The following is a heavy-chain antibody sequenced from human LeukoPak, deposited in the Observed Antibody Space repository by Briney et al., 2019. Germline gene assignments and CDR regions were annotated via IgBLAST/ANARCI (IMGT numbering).Heavy chain of an antibody. Sequence: GGSLRLSCAASGFTFSSYGMHWVRQAPGKGLERVAVISYDGSNKYYADSVKGRFTISRDNSKNTLYLQMNSLRAEDTAVYYCAKDPDFYYYYGMDVWGQGTTVTVSS. CDR3: AKDPDFYYYYGMDV. CDR2: ISYDGSNK. CDR1: GFTFSSYG. J-gene: IGHJ6*02. V-gene: IGHV3-30*18. D-gene: IGHD1-14*01.